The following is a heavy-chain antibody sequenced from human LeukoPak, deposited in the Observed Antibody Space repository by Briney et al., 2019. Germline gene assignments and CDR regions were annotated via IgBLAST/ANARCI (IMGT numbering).Heavy chain of an antibody. CDR1: GFTFSSYS. CDR2: INWNGGST. D-gene: IGHD3-3*01. V-gene: IGHV3-20*04. J-gene: IGHJ5*02. Sequence: PGGSLRLSCAASGFTFSSYSMNWVRQAPGKGLEWVSGINWNGGSTGYADSVKGRFTISRDNAKNSLYLQMNSLRAEDTALYYCARKWNDFWSGYSYNWFDPWGQGTLVTVSS. CDR3: ARKWNDFWSGYSYNWFDP.